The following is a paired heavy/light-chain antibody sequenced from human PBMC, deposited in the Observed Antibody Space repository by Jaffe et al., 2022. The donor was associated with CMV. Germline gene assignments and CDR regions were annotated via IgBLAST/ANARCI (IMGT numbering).Heavy chain of an antibody. CDR2: ISYRGST. CDR1: GGSTSSISYS. V-gene: IGHV4-39*01. J-gene: IGHJ5*01. CDR3: ARLFLAAVDMSWFDS. D-gene: IGHD6-13*01. Sequence: QLQESGPGLVKPSETLSLTCAVYGGSTSSISYSWAWIRQPPGKGLECIGTISYRGSTYYNPSLKSRVTISVDTSQNQFSLKLSSVTAADTAVYFCARLFLAAVDMSWFDSWGQGTLVTVSS.
Light chain of an antibody. CDR2: YNE. CDR3: QVWESSSDPVV. CDR1: NIGSKS. Sequence: SYVLTQPPSVSVAPGKTARITCGGNNIGSKSVHWYQQKPGQAPVLVIYYNEDRPSGIPERFSGSNSGNTATLTISRVEGGDEADYYCQVWESSSDPVVFGGGTKLTVL. V-gene: IGLV3-21*01. J-gene: IGLJ2*01.